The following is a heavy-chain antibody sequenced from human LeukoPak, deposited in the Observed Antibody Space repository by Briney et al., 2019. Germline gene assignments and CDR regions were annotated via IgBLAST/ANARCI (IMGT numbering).Heavy chain of an antibody. CDR3: ASSFTPYYYDV. Sequence: GGSLRLSCAASGFSFRKYFMSWARQAPGKGLEWVATISNDASATTYGDSVWGRVTISRDNAQNSVFLQMHSPRAGDTAVYYCASSFTPYYYDVWGQGILVTVSS. J-gene: IGHJ4*02. V-gene: IGHV3-7*01. CDR1: GFSFRKYF. D-gene: IGHD2-15*01. CDR2: ISNDASAT.